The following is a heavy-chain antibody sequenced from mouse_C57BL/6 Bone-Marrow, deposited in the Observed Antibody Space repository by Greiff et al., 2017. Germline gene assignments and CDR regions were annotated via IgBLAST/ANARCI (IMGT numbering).Heavy chain of an antibody. CDR1: GYTFTSYG. D-gene: IGHD6-1*01. V-gene: IGHV1-81*01. CDR3: APLGGLAWFAY. J-gene: IGHJ3*01. CDR2: IYPRSGNT. Sequence: VKLVESGAELARPGASVKLSCKASGYTFTSYGISWVKQRTGQGLEWIGEIYPRSGNTYYNEKIKGKATLTADKSSSTAYMELRSLTSEDSAVYFCAPLGGLAWFAYWGQGTLVTGSA.